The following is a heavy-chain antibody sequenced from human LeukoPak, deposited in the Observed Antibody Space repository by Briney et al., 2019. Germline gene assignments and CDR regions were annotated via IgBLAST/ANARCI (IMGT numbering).Heavy chain of an antibody. V-gene: IGHV3-21*01. CDR1: GFTFSSYS. Sequence: GGSLRLSCATSGFTFSSYSMNWVRQAPGKGLEWVSSISSSSSYIYYADSVKGRFTISRDNAKNSLYLQMNSLRAEDTAVYYCARCLGSYGFSDYWGQGTLVTVSS. J-gene: IGHJ4*02. CDR3: ARCLGSYGFSDY. D-gene: IGHD1-26*01. CDR2: ISSSSSYI.